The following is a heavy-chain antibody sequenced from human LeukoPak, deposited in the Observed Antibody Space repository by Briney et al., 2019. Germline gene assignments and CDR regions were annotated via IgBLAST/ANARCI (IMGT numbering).Heavy chain of an antibody. CDR3: ARDLVTVTKGFDI. CDR1: DDSFSSHY. J-gene: IGHJ3*02. Sequence: PSETLSLTCAVSDDSFSSHYWTWIRQPPGKGLEWIGYISYIGSTNYNPSLKSRVTISIDTPKNQFSLKLTSVTAADTAVYYCARDLVTVTKGFDIWGQGTVVSVSS. D-gene: IGHD4-17*01. V-gene: IGHV4-59*11. CDR2: ISYIGST.